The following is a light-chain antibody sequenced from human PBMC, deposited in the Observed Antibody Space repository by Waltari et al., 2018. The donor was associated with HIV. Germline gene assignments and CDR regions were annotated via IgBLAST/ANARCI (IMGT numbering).Light chain of an antibody. CDR2: SAS. J-gene: IGKJ4*01. Sequence: DIQMTQSPSSVSASVGDRVTITCRASQAIRTRLAWYQQKPGKGPRLLVYSASSLQSGVPSRFSGSGSGTDFILTINSLQPEDFATYYCQQTNSFPPTFGGGTKVEIK. V-gene: IGKV1-12*01. CDR1: QAIRTR. CDR3: QQTNSFPPT.